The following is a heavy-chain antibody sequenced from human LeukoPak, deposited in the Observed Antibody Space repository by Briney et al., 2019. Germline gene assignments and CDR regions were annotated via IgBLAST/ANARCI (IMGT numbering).Heavy chain of an antibody. V-gene: IGHV1-8*01. CDR2: MNPNSGNT. CDR3: ARGPYYYDSSGYYLIDY. D-gene: IGHD3-22*01. J-gene: IGHJ4*02. CDR1: GYTFTSYD. Sequence: ASVKVSCKASGYTFTSYDINWVRQATGQGLEWMGWMNPNSGNTGYAQKFQGRVTMTRNTSISTAYMELSSLRSEDTAVYYCARGPYYYDSSGYYLIDYWGQGTLVTVSS.